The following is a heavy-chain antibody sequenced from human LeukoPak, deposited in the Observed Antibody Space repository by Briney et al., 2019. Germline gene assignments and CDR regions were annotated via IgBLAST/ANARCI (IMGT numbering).Heavy chain of an antibody. V-gene: IGHV3-23*01. CDR2: ISGSGGST. CDR3: AKDWRTIVVVTPDYFDY. CDR1: GFTFSSYS. Sequence: GGSLRLSCAASGFTFSSYSTNWVRQAPGKGLEWVSAISGSGGSTYYADSVKGRFTISRDNSKNTLYLQMNSLRAEDTAVYYCAKDWRTIVVVTPDYFDYWGQGTLVTVSS. J-gene: IGHJ4*02. D-gene: IGHD3-22*01.